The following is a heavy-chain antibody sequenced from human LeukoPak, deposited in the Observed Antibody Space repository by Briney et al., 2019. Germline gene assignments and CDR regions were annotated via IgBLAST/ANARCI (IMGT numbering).Heavy chain of an antibody. Sequence: GGSLRLSCAASGFTFDDYTMHWVRQAPGKGLEWVGRIRSKANSYATAYAAWVKGRFTISRDDSKNTAYLQMNSLKTEDTAVYYCTRHGLYYYDSSGYPSYYYYYMDVWGKGTTVTVSS. CDR3: TRHGLYYYDSSGYPSYYYYYMDV. CDR1: GFTFDDYT. D-gene: IGHD3-22*01. J-gene: IGHJ6*03. V-gene: IGHV3-73*01. CDR2: IRSKANSYAT.